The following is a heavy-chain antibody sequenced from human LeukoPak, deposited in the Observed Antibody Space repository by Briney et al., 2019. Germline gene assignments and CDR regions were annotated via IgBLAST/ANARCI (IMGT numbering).Heavy chain of an antibody. V-gene: IGHV4-59*08. Sequence: PSETLSLTCGVYGGSFSGSYWSWIRQPPGKGLEWLGYVYSDETTNYSPSLRSRITISIDTSKNQFSLNLRSVTAADTAVYYCARNGIHGYSGLDFWGQGTLVTVSS. J-gene: IGHJ4*02. CDR1: GGSFSGSY. CDR2: VYSDETT. CDR3: ARNGIHGYSGLDF. D-gene: IGHD5-12*01.